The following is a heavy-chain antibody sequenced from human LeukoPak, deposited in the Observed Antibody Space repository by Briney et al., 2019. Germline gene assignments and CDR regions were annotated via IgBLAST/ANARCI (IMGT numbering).Heavy chain of an antibody. Sequence: SETLSLTCTVSGGSISSGGYYWSWIRQHPGKGLEWIGYIYYSGSTYYNPSLKSRVTISVDTSKNQFSLRLSSVTAADTAVYYCARDAGVPGTSDYWGQGTLVTVSS. J-gene: IGHJ4*02. D-gene: IGHD1-1*01. CDR2: IYYSGST. CDR1: GGSISSGGYY. CDR3: ARDAGVPGTSDY. V-gene: IGHV4-31*03.